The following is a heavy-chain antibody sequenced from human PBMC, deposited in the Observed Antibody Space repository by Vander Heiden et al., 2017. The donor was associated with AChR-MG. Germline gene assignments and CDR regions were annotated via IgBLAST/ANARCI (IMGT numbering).Heavy chain of an antibody. J-gene: IGHJ4*02. CDR1: GYTFASYD. Sequence: VQLIQSGAEVKKPWPPVRVPCKASGYTFASYDINWVRQATGKGVEWMGWMNPRSGNTGFARKFRGRVTMTGDISTTTAYLEMTDLTFEDTAIYYCGRGPGYNDGWADYWGQGTLVTVSS. CDR3: GRGPGYNDGWADY. CDR2: MNPRSGNT. D-gene: IGHD3-16*01. V-gene: IGHV1-8*02.